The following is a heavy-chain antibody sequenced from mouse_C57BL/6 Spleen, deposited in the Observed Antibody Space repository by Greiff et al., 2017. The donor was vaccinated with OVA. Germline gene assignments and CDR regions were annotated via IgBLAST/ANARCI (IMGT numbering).Heavy chain of an antibody. J-gene: IGHJ1*03. CDR3: ARGNWDVGYFDV. D-gene: IGHD4-1*01. V-gene: IGHV5-16*01. CDR1: GFTFSDYY. Sequence: EVQLVESEGGLVQPGSSMKLSCTASGFTFSDYYMAWVRQVPEKGLEWVANINYDGSSTYYMDSLKSRFIISRDNAKNILYLQMSSLKSEDTATYYSARGNWDVGYFDVWGTGTTVTVSS. CDR2: INYDGSST.